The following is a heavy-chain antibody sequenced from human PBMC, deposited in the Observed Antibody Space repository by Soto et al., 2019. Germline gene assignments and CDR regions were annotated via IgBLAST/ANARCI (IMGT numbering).Heavy chain of an antibody. CDR1: GFTFSSYA. CDR3: APHLWFGELYY. D-gene: IGHD3-10*01. CDR2: ISGSGGST. J-gene: IGHJ4*02. Sequence: EVQLLESGGGLVQPGGSLRLSCAASGFTFSSYAMSWVRQAPGKGLEWVSAISGSGGSTYYADSVKGRFTISRANSKNTLYLQMNSLRAEATAVYYCAPHLWFGELYYWGQGTLVTVSS. V-gene: IGHV3-23*01.